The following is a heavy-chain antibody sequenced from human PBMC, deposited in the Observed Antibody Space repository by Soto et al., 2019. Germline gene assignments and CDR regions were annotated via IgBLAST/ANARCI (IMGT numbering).Heavy chain of an antibody. D-gene: IGHD3-16*01. Sequence: TLSLTCTVSGGSISSYYWSWIRQPPGKGLEWIGYIYYSGSTNYNPSLKSRVTISVDTSKNQFSLKLSSVTAADTAVYYCARESRGGVTLRYYFDYWGQGTLVTV. CDR1: GGSISSYY. V-gene: IGHV4-59*01. CDR3: ARESRGGVTLRYYFDY. J-gene: IGHJ4*02. CDR2: IYYSGST.